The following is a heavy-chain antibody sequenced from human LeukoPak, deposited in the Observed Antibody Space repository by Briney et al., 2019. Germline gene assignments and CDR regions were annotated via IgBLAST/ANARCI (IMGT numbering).Heavy chain of an antibody. D-gene: IGHD3-10*01. CDR1: GGTFSSYA. CDR3: ARGLNYGSGGRDWFDP. CDR2: IIPIFGTA. Sequence: SVKVSCKASGGTFSSYAISWVRQAPGQGLEWMGGIIPIFGTANYAQKFQGRVTITADKSTSTAYMELSSLRSEDTAVYYCARGLNYGSGGRDWFDPWGQETLVTVSS. V-gene: IGHV1-69*06. J-gene: IGHJ5*02.